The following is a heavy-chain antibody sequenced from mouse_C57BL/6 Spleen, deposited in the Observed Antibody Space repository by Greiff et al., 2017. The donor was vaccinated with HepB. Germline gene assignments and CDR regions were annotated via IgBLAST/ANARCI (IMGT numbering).Heavy chain of an antibody. D-gene: IGHD3-2*02. V-gene: IGHV1-69*01. CDR1: GYTFTSYW. J-gene: IGHJ4*01. CDR2: IDPSDSYT. Sequence: QVQLKQSGAELVMPGASVKLSCKASGYTFTSYWMHWVKQRPGQGLEWIGEIDPSDSYTNYNQKFKGKSTLTVDKSSSTAYMQLSSLTSEDSAVYYCARLGSSGYVSYAMDYWGQGTSVTVSS. CDR3: ARLGSSGYVSYAMDY.